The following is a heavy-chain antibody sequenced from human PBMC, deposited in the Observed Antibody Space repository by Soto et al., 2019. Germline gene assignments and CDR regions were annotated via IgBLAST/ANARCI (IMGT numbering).Heavy chain of an antibody. V-gene: IGHV3-53*04. CDR2: IYSGGST. J-gene: IGHJ6*03. CDR1: GFTLSSNY. D-gene: IGHD6-13*01. Sequence: GVSLRLSCAASGFTLSSNYMSWVRQAPGKGLEWVSVIYSGGSTYYADSVKGRFTISRHNSKNTLYLQMNSLRAEDTAVYSCAREGLYSSSWYDYYYYMDVWGKGTTVTVSS. CDR3: AREGLYSSSWYDYYYYMDV.